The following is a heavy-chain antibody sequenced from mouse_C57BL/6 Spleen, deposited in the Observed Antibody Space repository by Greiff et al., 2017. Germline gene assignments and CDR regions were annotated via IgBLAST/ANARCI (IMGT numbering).Heavy chain of an antibody. V-gene: IGHV3-6*01. J-gene: IGHJ2*01. CDR2: ISYDGSN. D-gene: IGHD1-1*01. CDR3: AGYYGSSYFDY. Sequence: DVQLQESGPGLVKPSQSLSLTCSVTGYSITSGYYWNWIRQFPGNKLEWMGYISYDGSNNYNPSLKNRISITRDTSKNQFFLKLNSVTTEDTATYYCAGYYGSSYFDYWGQGTTLTVSS. CDR1: GYSITSGYY.